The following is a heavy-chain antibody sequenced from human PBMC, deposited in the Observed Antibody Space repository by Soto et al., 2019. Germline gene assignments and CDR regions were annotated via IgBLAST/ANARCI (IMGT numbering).Heavy chain of an antibody. CDR2: IYYSGST. CDR1: GGSISSSSYY. V-gene: IGHV4-39*01. D-gene: IGHD2-2*01. J-gene: IGHJ2*01. CDR3: ARRPYIVVVPAAPYWYFDL. Sequence: QLQLQESGPGLVKPSETLSLTCTVSGGSISSSSYYWGWIRQPPGKGLEWIGSIYYSGSTYYNPSSKDRVTISVDTSKNQFPLKLSSVTAADTAVYYCARRPYIVVVPAAPYWYFDLWGRGTLVTVSS.